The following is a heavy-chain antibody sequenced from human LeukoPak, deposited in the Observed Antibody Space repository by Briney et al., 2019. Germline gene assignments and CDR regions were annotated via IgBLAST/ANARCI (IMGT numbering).Heavy chain of an antibody. CDR1: EFTFSSYS. CDR2: ITNSGNSK. D-gene: IGHD4-17*01. V-gene: IGHV3-48*01. Sequence: GGSLRLSCAASEFTFSSYSMNWVRQAPGKGLEWVSYITNSGNSKSYADSVKGRFTISRDNTKSSLYLQMNGLRAEDTAVYYCASIGTVTKDRESYWGQGTLVTVSS. CDR3: ASIGTVTKDRESY. J-gene: IGHJ4*02.